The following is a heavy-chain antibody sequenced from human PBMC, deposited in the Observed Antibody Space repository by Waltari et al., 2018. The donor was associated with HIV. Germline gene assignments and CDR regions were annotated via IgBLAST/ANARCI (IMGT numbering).Heavy chain of an antibody. CDR2: SSGIGSTA. Sequence: EVQLLESGGGLVQPGGSLRLSCAASGFNFRNFAMSWVRQAPGQGREWVAASSGIGSTASYADYVKGRFTISRDFSNNTLFLQMNNLRAEVTAVYFCAKSMRDLRPSAFDVWGQGTMVAISS. D-gene: IGHD2-8*01. CDR3: AKSMRDLRPSAFDV. CDR1: GFNFRNFA. J-gene: IGHJ3*01. V-gene: IGHV3-23*01.